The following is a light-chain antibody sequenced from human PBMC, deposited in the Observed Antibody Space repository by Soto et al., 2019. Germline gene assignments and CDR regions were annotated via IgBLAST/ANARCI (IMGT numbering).Light chain of an antibody. V-gene: IGKV1-5*01. CDR2: DVS. CDR3: QQYDSWSDT. CDR1: QSISSW. Sequence: DCISLCCRASQSISSWLAWYQQKPGKAPKLLIYDVSSLESGVPSRFSGSGSGREFTLTISSLQSDDFAVYYWQQYDSWSDTFGGGTKVDIK. J-gene: IGKJ4*01.